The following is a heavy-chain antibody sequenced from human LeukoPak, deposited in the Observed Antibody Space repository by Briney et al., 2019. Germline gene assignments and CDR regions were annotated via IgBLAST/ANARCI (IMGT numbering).Heavy chain of an antibody. CDR3: AKSGKARIAVAGADY. CDR2: IASGGGTT. Sequence: PGGSLRLSCAASRFTFSSYAMTWLRQAPGKGLEWVSAIASGGGTTYYADSVRGRFTISRDNSKNTLYLQMNSLRAEDTAVYYCAKSGKARIAVAGADYWGQGTPVTVSS. CDR1: RFTFSSYA. D-gene: IGHD6-19*01. J-gene: IGHJ4*02. V-gene: IGHV3-23*01.